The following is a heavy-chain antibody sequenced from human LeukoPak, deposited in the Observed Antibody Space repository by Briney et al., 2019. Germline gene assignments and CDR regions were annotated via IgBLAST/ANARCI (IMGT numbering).Heavy chain of an antibody. J-gene: IGHJ6*03. CDR1: GFTFSTYT. CDR2: VSSSGGTI. V-gene: IGHV3-48*04. CDR3: ARVGTTNYYFYYMDV. Sequence: GGSLRLSCVASGFTFSTYTMNWVRQAPGKGLEWVSYVSSSGGTIYYADSVKGRFTISRDNAKNSLYLQMNSLRAEDTAVYYCARVGTTNYYFYYMDVWGKGTTVTVSS. D-gene: IGHD2-2*01.